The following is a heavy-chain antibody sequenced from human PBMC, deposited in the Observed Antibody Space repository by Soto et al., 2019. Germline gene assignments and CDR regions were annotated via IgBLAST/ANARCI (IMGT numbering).Heavy chain of an antibody. CDR1: GFTFSSYA. CDR2: ISGSGGST. D-gene: IGHD3-10*01. CDR3: AKDSNVVRWFGESYERHFDY. Sequence: PGGSLRLSCAASGFTFSSYAMSWVRQAPGKGLEWVSAISGSGGSTYYADSVKGRFTISRDNSKNTLYLQMNSLRAEDTAVYYCAKDSNVVRWFGESYERHFDYCGQGTLVTVYS. V-gene: IGHV3-23*01. J-gene: IGHJ4*02.